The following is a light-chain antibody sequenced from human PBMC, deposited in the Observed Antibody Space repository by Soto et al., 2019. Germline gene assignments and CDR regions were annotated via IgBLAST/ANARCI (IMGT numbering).Light chain of an antibody. CDR2: KAS. V-gene: IGKV1-5*03. CDR1: QSISNW. J-gene: IGKJ1*01. CDR3: LQYNNYWT. Sequence: DIQITQYPSTLSASVGDRVTIICRASQSISNWLAWYQQKAGKAPKLLIYKASSLESGVPSRFSGSGSGTEFPLTISSLQPDDFAPYYCLQYNNYWTFGQGTKVDIK.